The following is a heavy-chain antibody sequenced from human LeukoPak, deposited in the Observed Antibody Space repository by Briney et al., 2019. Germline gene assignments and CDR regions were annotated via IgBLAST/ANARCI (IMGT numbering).Heavy chain of an antibody. Sequence: ASVKVSCKASGYTFTSYGISWVRQAPGQGLEWMGWISAYNGNTNYAQKLQGRVTMTTDTSTSTAYMELRSLRSDDTAVYFCATHQLRGPPAYWGQGTLVTVSS. D-gene: IGHD5-24*01. CDR2: ISAYNGNT. J-gene: IGHJ4*02. V-gene: IGHV1-18*01. CDR3: ATHQLRGPPAY. CDR1: GYTFTSYG.